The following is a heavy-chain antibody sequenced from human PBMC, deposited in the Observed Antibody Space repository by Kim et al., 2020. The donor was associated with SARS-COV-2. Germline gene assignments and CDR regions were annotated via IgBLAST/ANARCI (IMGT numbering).Heavy chain of an antibody. D-gene: IGHD1-26*01. J-gene: IGHJ4*02. CDR2: IYSGGST. V-gene: IGHV3-53*01. CDR3: ASLWELATLLH. Sequence: GGSLRLSCAASGFTVSSNYMSWVRQAPGKGLEWVSVIYSGGSTYYADSVKGRFTISRDNSKNTLYLQMNSLRAEDTAVYYCASLWELATLLHWGQGTLVTVSS. CDR1: GFTVSSNY.